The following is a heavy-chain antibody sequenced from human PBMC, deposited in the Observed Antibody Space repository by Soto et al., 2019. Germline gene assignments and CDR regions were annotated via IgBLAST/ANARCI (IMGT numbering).Heavy chain of an antibody. D-gene: IGHD1-26*01. CDR2: INDEGNNA. V-gene: IGHV3-74*01. Sequence: GGSLRLSCEASGFIFKMYYLHWVRQTPGKGPLWVARINDEGNNATYADSVKGRFTISRDNAKNTLYLQMDGLRVEDTGLYYCTRGPRVSSIGTGAYWGQGSLVTVSS. J-gene: IGHJ4*02. CDR1: GFIFKMYY. CDR3: TRGPRVSSIGTGAY.